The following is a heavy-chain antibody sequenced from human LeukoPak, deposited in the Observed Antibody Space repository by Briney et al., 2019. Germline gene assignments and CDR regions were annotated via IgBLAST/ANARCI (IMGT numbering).Heavy chain of an antibody. J-gene: IGHJ4*02. D-gene: IGHD6-13*01. CDR1: GGSVSTYY. Sequence: PSETLSLTCTVSGGSVSTYYWNWIRQPPGKGLEWIGYIFYSGSTNYNPSLKSRVTILVDTSKNQFSLKLTSVTAADTAVYYCARGVPSSTWYRLWGQGTLVTVSS. CDR2: IFYSGST. V-gene: IGHV4-59*02. CDR3: ARGVPSSTWYRL.